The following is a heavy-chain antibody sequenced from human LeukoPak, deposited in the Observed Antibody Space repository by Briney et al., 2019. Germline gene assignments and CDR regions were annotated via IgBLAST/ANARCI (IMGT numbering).Heavy chain of an antibody. CDR3: ARRGRHYDFWSGYYKRKGYFDY. CDR1: GGSMSSSSYY. Sequence: PSETLSLTCTVSGGSMSSSSYYWGWIRHPPGKGLEWIGSIYYSGSTYYNPSLQSRVTISVNTSKNQFSLKLSSVAAADTAVYYCARRGRHYDFWSGYYKRKGYFDYWGQGTLVTVSS. V-gene: IGHV4-39*01. CDR2: IYYSGST. D-gene: IGHD3-3*01. J-gene: IGHJ4*02.